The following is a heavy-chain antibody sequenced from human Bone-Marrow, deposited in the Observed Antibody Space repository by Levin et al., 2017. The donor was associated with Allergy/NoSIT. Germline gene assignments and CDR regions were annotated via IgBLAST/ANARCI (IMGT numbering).Heavy chain of an antibody. V-gene: IGHV1-2*02. CDR1: GYTFTGYY. CDR2: INPNSGGT. Sequence: ASVKVSCKASGYTFTGYYMHWVRQAPGQGLEWMGWINPNSGGTNYAQKFQGRVTMTRDTSISTAYMELSRLRSEDTAVYYCARAPDLRGYGGYDPNRGFDPWGQGTLVTVSS. D-gene: IGHD5-12*01. CDR3: ARAPDLRGYGGYDPNRGFDP. J-gene: IGHJ5*02.